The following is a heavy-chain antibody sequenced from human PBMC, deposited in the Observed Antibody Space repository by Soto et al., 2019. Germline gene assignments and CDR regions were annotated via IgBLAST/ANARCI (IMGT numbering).Heavy chain of an antibody. J-gene: IGHJ4*02. D-gene: IGHD3-9*01. CDR1: GFTFSTFD. CDR3: PLRPRRLAPTNLDF. V-gene: IGHV3-23*01. CDR2: VSGSGGTS. Sequence: GWSLRLSCAASGFTFSTFDMSWVRQAPGKGLEWVSVVSGSGGTSDCADSVKGRFTISRDSSKNTLYLQMNSLRAEDTAFYYCPLRPRRLAPTNLDFRGQ.